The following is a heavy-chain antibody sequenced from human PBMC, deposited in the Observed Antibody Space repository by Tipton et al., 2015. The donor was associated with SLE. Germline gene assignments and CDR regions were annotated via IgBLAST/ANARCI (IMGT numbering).Heavy chain of an antibody. CDR3: ARDVPSLLTGDRWVAFDI. Sequence: LRLSCAVYGGSFSGYYWSWIRQPPGKGLEWIGEINHSGSTNYNPSLKSRVTISVDTSKNQFSLKLSSVTAADTAVYYCARDVPSLLTGDRWVAFDIWGQGTMVTVSS. V-gene: IGHV4-34*01. CDR2: INHSGST. CDR1: GGSFSGYY. D-gene: IGHD7-27*01. J-gene: IGHJ3*02.